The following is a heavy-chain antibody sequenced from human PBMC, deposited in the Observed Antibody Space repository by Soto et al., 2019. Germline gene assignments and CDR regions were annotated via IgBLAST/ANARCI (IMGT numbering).Heavy chain of an antibody. D-gene: IGHD3-3*01. CDR1: GYTLTELS. J-gene: IGHJ5*02. Sequence: ASXKVSCKVSGYTLTELSMHWVRQAPGKGLEWMGGFDPEDGETIYAQKFQGRVTMTEDTSTDTAYMELSSLRSEDTAAYYCATGRSAYYDFWSGYYPWGQGTLVTVSS. CDR2: FDPEDGET. V-gene: IGHV1-24*01. CDR3: ATGRSAYYDFWSGYYP.